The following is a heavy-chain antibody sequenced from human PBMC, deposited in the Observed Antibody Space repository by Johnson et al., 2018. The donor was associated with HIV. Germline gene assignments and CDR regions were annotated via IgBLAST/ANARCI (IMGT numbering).Heavy chain of an antibody. CDR1: GFTFSDYY. CDR3: ARDMPNCWSDFGRVDAFDI. Sequence: VQLVESGGGLVKPGGSLRLSCTASGFTFSDYYMSWIRQAPGKGLEWLSSISSGGSTIYYADSVKGRFTISRDNARNSLYLQMNSLRAEDTAVYDCARDMPNCWSDFGRVDAFDIWGQGTMVTVSS. V-gene: IGHV3-11*04. D-gene: IGHD3-3*01. J-gene: IGHJ3*02. CDR2: ISSGGSTI.